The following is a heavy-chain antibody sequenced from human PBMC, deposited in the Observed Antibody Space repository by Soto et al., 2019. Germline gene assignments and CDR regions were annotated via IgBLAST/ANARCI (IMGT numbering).Heavy chain of an antibody. V-gene: IGHV3-23*01. D-gene: IGHD1-26*01. CDR1: GFTFSSYA. Sequence: GGSLRLSCAASGFTFSSYAMSWVRQAPGKGLEWVSAISGSGDSTYYADSVKGRFTISRDNSKNTLYLQMNSLRAEDTAIYFCARVRERVSSDAFDIWGQGTMVTVSS. CDR3: ARVRERVSSDAFDI. J-gene: IGHJ3*02. CDR2: ISGSGDST.